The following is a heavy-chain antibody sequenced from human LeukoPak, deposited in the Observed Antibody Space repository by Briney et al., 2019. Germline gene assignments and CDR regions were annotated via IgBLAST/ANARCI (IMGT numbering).Heavy chain of an antibody. J-gene: IGHJ4*02. CDR1: GYTFRYYW. CDR3: ARLNYDFWSGSSSALFDY. V-gene: IGHV5-51*01. D-gene: IGHD3-3*01. CDR2: IYPDDSDT. Sequence: GESLKISCTGSGYTFRYYWIGWVRQMPGKGLEWMGIIYPDDSDTKYSPSFQGQVTISADKSINTAYLQWSSLKASDTAMYYCARLNYDFWSGSSSALFDYWGQGTLVTVSS.